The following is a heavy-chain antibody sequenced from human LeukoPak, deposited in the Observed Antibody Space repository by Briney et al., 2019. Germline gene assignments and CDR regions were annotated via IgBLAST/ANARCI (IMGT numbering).Heavy chain of an antibody. D-gene: IGHD3-22*01. CDR1: GGSISSNNW. CDR3: ARVTGYMIEDYFDY. J-gene: IGHJ4*02. Sequence: PSGTLSLTCDVSGGSISSNNWWSWVRKPPGKGLEWIGEIYHSGRTNYNPSLKSRVTIAVDKSKNQFSLKLTSVTAADTAVYYCARVTGYMIEDYFDYWGQGTLVTVSS. CDR2: IYHSGRT. V-gene: IGHV4-4*02.